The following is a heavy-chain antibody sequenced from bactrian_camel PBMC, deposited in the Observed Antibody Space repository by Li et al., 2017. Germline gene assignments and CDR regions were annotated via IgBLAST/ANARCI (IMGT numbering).Heavy chain of an antibody. CDR3: AYSTLFWRSGAYCYKGRASDFDH. CDR1: GNATSSRC. CDR2: IYRGGGRT. Sequence: QLVESGGGSVQAGGSLNLTCAASGNATSSRCLEWFRQAPGKEREAVAVIYRGGGRTVYADSVKGRFTMSQDGGKNTVYLQMNNLKPEDIAMYYCAYSTLFWRSGAYCYKGRASDFDHWGQGTQVT. D-gene: IGHD2*01. J-gene: IGHJ6*01. V-gene: IGHV3S25*01.